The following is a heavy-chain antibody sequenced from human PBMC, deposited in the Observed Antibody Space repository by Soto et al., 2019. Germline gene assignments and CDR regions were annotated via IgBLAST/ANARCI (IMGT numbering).Heavy chain of an antibody. CDR1: GFTFTNYA. CDR2: IGGSGGTT. D-gene: IGHD3-22*01. V-gene: IGHV3-23*01. Sequence: GGSLRLSCAASGFTFTNYAMSWVRQAPGKGLEWVSDIGGSGGTTYSSDSVKGRFTISRDKSKNTLYLQMNSLRAEDTAVYYCAKVYSDSSGYYYPDAFDIWGQGTMVTVSS. CDR3: AKVYSDSSGYYYPDAFDI. J-gene: IGHJ3*02.